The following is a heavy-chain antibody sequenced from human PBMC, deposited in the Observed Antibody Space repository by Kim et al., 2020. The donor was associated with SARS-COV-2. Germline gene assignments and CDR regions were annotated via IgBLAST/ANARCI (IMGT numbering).Heavy chain of an antibody. CDR1: GFTFSSYG. J-gene: IGHJ6*02. CDR2: IWYDGSNK. CDR3: ETSRITMVRGVPYGMDV. D-gene: IGHD3-10*01. V-gene: IGHV3-33*01. Sequence: GGSLRLSCAASGFTFSSYGMHWVRPAPGKGLEWVAVIWYDGSNKYYADSVKGRFTISRDNSKNTLYLQMNSLRAEDTAVYYCETSRITMVRGVPYGMDVWGQGATVTVSS.